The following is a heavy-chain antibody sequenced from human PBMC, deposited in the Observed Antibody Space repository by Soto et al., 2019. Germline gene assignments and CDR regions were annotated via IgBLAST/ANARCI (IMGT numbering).Heavy chain of an antibody. V-gene: IGHV3-11*01. CDR2: ISSSGSTI. CDR3: ARDPIFGVATGSHFDY. J-gene: IGHJ4*02. Sequence: GGSLRLSCAASGFTFSDYYMSWIRQAPGKGLEWVSYISSSGSTIYYADSVKGRFTISRDNAKNSLYLQMNSLRAEDTAVYYCARDPIFGVATGSHFDYWGQGTLVTVSS. CDR1: GFTFSDYY. D-gene: IGHD3-3*01.